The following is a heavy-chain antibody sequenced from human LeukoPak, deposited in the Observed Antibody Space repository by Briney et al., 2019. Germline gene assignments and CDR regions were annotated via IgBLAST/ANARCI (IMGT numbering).Heavy chain of an antibody. D-gene: IGHD6-19*01. V-gene: IGHV3-64D*06. Sequence: GGSLRLSWSASGFTFSSYAMHWVRQAPGKGLEYVSAISSNGGSTYYADSVKGRFTISRDNSKNTLYLQMSSLRAEDTAVYYCVKDLLPGYSSGWSMNYWGKGTLVTVSS. CDR2: ISSNGGST. J-gene: IGHJ4*02. CDR1: GFTFSSYA. CDR3: VKDLLPGYSSGWSMNY.